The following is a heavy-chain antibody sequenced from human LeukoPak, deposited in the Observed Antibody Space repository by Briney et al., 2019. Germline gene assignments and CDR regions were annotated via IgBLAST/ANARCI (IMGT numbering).Heavy chain of an antibody. CDR3: AKDSGGYYYYYMDV. J-gene: IGHJ6*03. CDR2: ISWNSGSI. CDR1: GFTFDDYA. D-gene: IGHD3-16*01. Sequence: GGSLRLSCAASGFTFDDYAMHWVRQAPGKGLDWVSGISWNSGSIGYADSVKGRFTISRDNAKNSLYLQMNSLRAEDTALYYCAKDSGGYYYYYMDVWGKGTTVTVS. V-gene: IGHV3-9*01.